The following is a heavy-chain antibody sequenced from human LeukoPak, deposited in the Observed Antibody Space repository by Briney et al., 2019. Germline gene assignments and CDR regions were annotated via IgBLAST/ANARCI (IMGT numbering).Heavy chain of an antibody. V-gene: IGHV3-23*01. CDR2: ISNSADST. J-gene: IGHJ4*02. Sequence: PGGSLRLSCAASGFIFSNYAMSWVRQAPGKGLDWVSGISNSADSTYYAVSVKGRFTISRDNSKNTLYLQMNSLRAEDTAVYYCAKDRDFWSGYYDFDFWGRGTLVTVSS. CDR1: GFIFSNYA. CDR3: AKDRDFWSGYYDFDF. D-gene: IGHD3-3*01.